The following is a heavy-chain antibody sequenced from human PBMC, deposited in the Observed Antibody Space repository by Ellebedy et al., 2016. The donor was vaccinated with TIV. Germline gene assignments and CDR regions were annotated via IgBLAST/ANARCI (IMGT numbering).Heavy chain of an antibody. V-gene: IGHV3-20*04. CDR1: GFTFDDYG. CDR3: ARNAYGSGSYPDY. Sequence: GESLKISCVATGFTFDDYGMSWVRQAPGKGLEWLSGVNWRGATTGTADSIKGRFTISRDNARNSLFLQMNSLRPEDTALYYCARNAYGSGSYPDYWGQGTQVTVSS. J-gene: IGHJ4*02. D-gene: IGHD3-10*01. CDR2: VNWRGATT.